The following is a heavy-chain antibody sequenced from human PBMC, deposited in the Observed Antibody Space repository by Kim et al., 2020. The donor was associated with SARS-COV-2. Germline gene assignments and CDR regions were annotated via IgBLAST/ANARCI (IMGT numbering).Heavy chain of an antibody. CDR1: GYTFTSYG. CDR2: ISDGNT. V-gene: IGHV1-18*01. D-gene: IGHD1-26*01. Sequence: ASVNVSCKASGYTFTSYGITWVRQAPGQGLECMGWISDGNTNYAQKFQGRVTVTTDTSTTTAYLDLRSLRSDDTAGYFSARGPRSGSSPLWDWCQGTLV. CDR3: ARGPRSGSSPLWD. J-gene: IGHJ4*02.